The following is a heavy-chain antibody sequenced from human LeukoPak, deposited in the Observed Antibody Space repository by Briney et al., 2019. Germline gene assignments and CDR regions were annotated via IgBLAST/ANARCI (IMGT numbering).Heavy chain of an antibody. J-gene: IGHJ5*02. CDR2: IIPILGIA. Sequence: SVKVSFKASGGTFSSYAISWVRQAPGQGLEWMGRIIPILGIANYAQKFQGRVTITADKSTSTAYMELSSLRSDDTAVYYCARVAGGSSWYGLGFDPWGQGTLVTVSS. D-gene: IGHD6-13*01. CDR1: GGTFSSYA. V-gene: IGHV1-69*04. CDR3: ARVAGGSSWYGLGFDP.